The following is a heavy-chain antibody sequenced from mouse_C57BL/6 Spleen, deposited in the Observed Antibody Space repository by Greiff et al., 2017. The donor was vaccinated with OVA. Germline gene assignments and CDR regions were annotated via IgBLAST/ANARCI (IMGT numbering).Heavy chain of an antibody. CDR1: GYAFSSYW. D-gene: IGHD1-1*01. Sequence: QVQLQQSGAELVKPGASVKISCKASGYAFSSYWMNWVKQRPGKGLEWIGQIYPGDGDTNYNGKFKGKATLTADKSSSTAYMQLSSLTSEDSAVYFCASGRYGSSPYAMDYWGQGTSVTVSS. CDR2: IYPGDGDT. CDR3: ASGRYGSSPYAMDY. V-gene: IGHV1-80*01. J-gene: IGHJ4*01.